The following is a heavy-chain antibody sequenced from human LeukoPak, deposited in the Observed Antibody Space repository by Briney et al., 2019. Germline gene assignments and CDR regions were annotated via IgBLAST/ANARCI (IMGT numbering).Heavy chain of an antibody. CDR2: IRSKAYGGTT. D-gene: IGHD4-17*01. CDR3: TRVDTVTSFDY. Sequence: GGSLRLSCTASGFTFGDYAMSWVRQAPGEGLEWVGFIRSKAYGGTTEYAASVKGRFTISRDDSKSIAYLQMNSLKTEDTAVYYCTRVDTVTSFDYWGQGTLVTVSS. V-gene: IGHV3-49*04. J-gene: IGHJ4*02. CDR1: GFTFGDYA.